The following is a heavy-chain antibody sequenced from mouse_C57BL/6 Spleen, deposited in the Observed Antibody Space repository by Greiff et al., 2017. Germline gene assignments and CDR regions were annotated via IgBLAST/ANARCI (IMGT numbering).Heavy chain of an antibody. CDR2: IDPEDGET. Sequence: EVKLMESGAELVKPGASVKLSCTASGFNIKDYYMHWVKQRTEQGLEWIGRIDPEDGETKYAPKFQGKATITADTSSNTAYLQLSSLTSEDTAVYYCAYIYYDYDEDYAMDYWGQGTSVTVSS. CDR1: GFNIKDYY. V-gene: IGHV14-2*01. J-gene: IGHJ4*01. D-gene: IGHD2-4*01. CDR3: AYIYYDYDEDYAMDY.